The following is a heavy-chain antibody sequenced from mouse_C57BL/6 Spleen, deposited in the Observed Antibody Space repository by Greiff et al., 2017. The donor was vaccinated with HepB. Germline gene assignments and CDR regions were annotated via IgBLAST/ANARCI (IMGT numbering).Heavy chain of an antibody. V-gene: IGHV14-4*01. CDR1: GFNIKDDY. J-gene: IGHJ2*01. CDR2: IDPENGDT. CDR3: TTRMITSYFDY. Sequence: EVPLQQSGAELVRPGASVKLSCTASGFNIKDDYMHWVKQRPEQGLEWIGWIDPENGDTEYASKFQGKATITADTSSNTAYLQLSSLTSEDTAVYYCTTRMITSYFDYWGQGTTLTVSS. D-gene: IGHD2-4*01.